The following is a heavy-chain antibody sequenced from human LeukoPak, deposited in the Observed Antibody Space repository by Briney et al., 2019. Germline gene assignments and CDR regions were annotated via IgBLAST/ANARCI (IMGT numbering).Heavy chain of an antibody. V-gene: IGHV3-30*02. CDR3: AKDQLARERYGGEEPDY. J-gene: IGHJ4*02. D-gene: IGHD6-6*01. CDR2: IWYDGSNK. CDR1: GFTFSSYG. Sequence: PGGSLRLSCAASGFTFSSYGMHWVRQAPGKGLEWVAVIWYDGSNKNSADSVKGRFTISRDNSKNTLYLQMNSLRPEDTAVYYCAKDQLARERYGGEEPDYWGQGTLVTVSS.